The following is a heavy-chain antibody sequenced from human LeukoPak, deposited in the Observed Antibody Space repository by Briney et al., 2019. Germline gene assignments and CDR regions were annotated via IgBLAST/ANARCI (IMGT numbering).Heavy chain of an antibody. CDR1: GYTFTSYY. D-gene: IGHD1-7*01. CDR2: INPNSGGT. J-gene: IGHJ4*02. Sequence: ASVKVSCKASGYTFTSYYMHWVRQAPGQGLEWMGWINPNSGGTNYAQKFQGRVTMTRDTSISTAYMELSRLRSDDTAVYYCARVPVQSITGTTWGQGTLVTVSS. V-gene: IGHV1-2*02. CDR3: ARVPVQSITGTT.